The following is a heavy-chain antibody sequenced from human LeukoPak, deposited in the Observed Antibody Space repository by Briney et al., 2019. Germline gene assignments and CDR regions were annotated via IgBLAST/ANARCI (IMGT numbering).Heavy chain of an antibody. Sequence: GGSLRLSCAASGFTFSSYAMSWVRQAPGKGLVWVSRINSDGSSTSYADSVKGRFTISRDNAKNTLYLQMNSLRAEDTAVYYRSRGRGYYSGYYGMDVWGQGTTVTVSS. CDR1: GFTFSSYA. V-gene: IGHV3-74*01. J-gene: IGHJ6*02. CDR2: INSDGSST. D-gene: IGHD5-18*01. CDR3: SRGRGYYSGYYGMDV.